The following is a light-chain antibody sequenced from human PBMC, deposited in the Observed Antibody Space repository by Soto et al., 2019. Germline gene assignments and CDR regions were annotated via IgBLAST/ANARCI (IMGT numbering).Light chain of an antibody. V-gene: IGLV2-14*01. J-gene: IGLJ2*01. Sequence: QSALTQPASVSGSPGQSITISCTGTSSDVGGYNYVSWYQQHPGKAPKLMIYDVSNRTSGVSNRFSGSKSGNTASLTISGLQAEDEADYYCSSYTSSSTVVFGGGTKVTVL. CDR3: SSYTSSSTVV. CDR2: DVS. CDR1: SSDVGGYNY.